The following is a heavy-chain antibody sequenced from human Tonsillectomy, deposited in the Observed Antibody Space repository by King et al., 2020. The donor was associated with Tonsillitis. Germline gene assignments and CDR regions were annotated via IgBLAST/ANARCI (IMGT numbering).Heavy chain of an antibody. CDR3: ARHVPGYSFDF. J-gene: IGHJ3*01. Sequence: LQLQESGPGLVKPSETLSLTCTVSGGSISSSSYYWGWIRQPPGKGLEWIGSIYYSWSTYYNPSLKSRVTMSVDTSKNQFSLKLSSVTAADTAVYYCARHVPGYSFDFWGQGTMVTVSS. CDR2: IYYSWST. V-gene: IGHV4-39*01. D-gene: IGHD2-21*01. CDR1: GGSISSSSYY.